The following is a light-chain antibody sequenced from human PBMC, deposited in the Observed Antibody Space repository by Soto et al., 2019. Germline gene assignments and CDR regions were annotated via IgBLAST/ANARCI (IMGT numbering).Light chain of an antibody. Sequence: EIVMTQSPATLSVSPGERATLSCRASQSVSSNLAWYQQKPGQAPRLLIYGASTRATGIPARFSGSGSGTEFTLTISSLQSEDFEVYYCQQYNNWPLTSGPGTRLEIK. J-gene: IGKJ5*01. V-gene: IGKV3-15*01. CDR1: QSVSSN. CDR3: QQYNNWPLT. CDR2: GAS.